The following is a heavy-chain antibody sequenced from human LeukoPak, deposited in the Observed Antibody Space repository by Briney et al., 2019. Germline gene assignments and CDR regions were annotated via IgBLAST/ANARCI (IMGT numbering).Heavy chain of an antibody. V-gene: IGHV4/OR15-8*01. D-gene: IGHD1-26*01. J-gene: IGHJ4*02. Sequence: SETLSLTCAVSGASIASHSWWSWVRQPPGKGLEWIGEVYHSGGANYKPSLKSRVTISVDTSRNHFSLKLSSVTAADTAVYYCARVSSGATTVDYWGQGTLVTVSS. CDR1: GASIASHSW. CDR3: ARVSSGATTVDY. CDR2: VYHSGGA.